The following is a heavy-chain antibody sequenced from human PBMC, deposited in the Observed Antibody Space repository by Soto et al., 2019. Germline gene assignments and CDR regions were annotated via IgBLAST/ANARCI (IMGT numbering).Heavy chain of an antibody. CDR3: ARDFHGIPGTMIVVVDAFDI. CDR1: GYTFTSYG. CDR2: ISAYKGNT. Sequence: ASMKVSCKASGYTFTSYGISWVRQAPGQGLGGMGWISAYKGNTNYAQKLQGRVTMTTDTSTSTAYMELRSLRSDDTALYYCARDFHGIPGTMIVVVDAFDIWGQGTMVTGSS. V-gene: IGHV1-18*01. D-gene: IGHD3-22*01. J-gene: IGHJ3*02.